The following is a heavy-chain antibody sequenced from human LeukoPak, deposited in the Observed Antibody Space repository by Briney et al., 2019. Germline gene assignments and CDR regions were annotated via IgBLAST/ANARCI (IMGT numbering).Heavy chain of an antibody. J-gene: IGHJ4*02. CDR3: ARGAPGSYCSGGSCPYFDY. D-gene: IGHD2-15*01. Sequence: ASVKVSCKASGYTFTTYDINWVRQATGQGLEWMGWMNPNSGNTGYAQKFQGRVTMTRNTSISTAFMELSSLRSEDTAVYYCARGAPGSYCSGGSCPYFDYWGQGTLVSVSS. CDR1: GYTFTTYD. CDR2: MNPNSGNT. V-gene: IGHV1-8*01.